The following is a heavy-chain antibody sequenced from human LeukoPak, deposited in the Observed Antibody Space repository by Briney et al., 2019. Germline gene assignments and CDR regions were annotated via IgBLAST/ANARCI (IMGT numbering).Heavy chain of an antibody. CDR2: IYYSGST. CDR1: GGSISSYY. CDR3: ARALTYSTVTTSYFDY. Sequence: TASETLSLTCTVSGGSISSYYWSWIRQPPGKGLEWIGYIYYSGSTNYNPSLKSRVTISVDTSKNQFSLKLSSVTAADTAVYYCARALTYSTVTTSYFDYWGQGTLVTVSS. D-gene: IGHD4-11*01. V-gene: IGHV4-59*12. J-gene: IGHJ4*02.